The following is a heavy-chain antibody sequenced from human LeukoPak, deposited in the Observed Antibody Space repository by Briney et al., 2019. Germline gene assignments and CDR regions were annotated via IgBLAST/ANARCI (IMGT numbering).Heavy chain of an antibody. CDR3: ARDPKGNEYSSSYFDY. CDR2: VSRSSSPT. D-gene: IGHD6-6*01. Sequence: PGGSLRLSCGASGFTFSDYYMSWIRQAPGKGLDWVSYVSRSSSPTNYADSVKGRFTISRDNAKNSLYLQMNSLRADDTAVYYCARDPKGNEYSSSYFDYWGQGTLVTVSS. V-gene: IGHV3-11*05. J-gene: IGHJ4*02. CDR1: GFTFSDYY.